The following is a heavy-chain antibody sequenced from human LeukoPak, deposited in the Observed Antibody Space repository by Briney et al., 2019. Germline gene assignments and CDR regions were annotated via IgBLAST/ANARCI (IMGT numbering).Heavy chain of an antibody. CDR1: GFPFSSYE. CDR2: ISSSGTTI. CDR3: ASRHDY. Sequence: GGSLSLSCAASGFPFSSYEMNWVRQAPGKGLEWVSHISSSGTTIYYADSVKGRFTISRDNAKNSLYLQMNSLRAEDTAVYYCASRHDYWGQGTLVTVSS. J-gene: IGHJ4*02. V-gene: IGHV3-48*03.